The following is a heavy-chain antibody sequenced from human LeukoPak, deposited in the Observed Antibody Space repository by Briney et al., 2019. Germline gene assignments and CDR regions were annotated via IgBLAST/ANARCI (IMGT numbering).Heavy chain of an antibody. CDR1: GYTFTGYY. CDR3: ARVEGGNIPGDY. CDR2: INPNSGGT. J-gene: IGHJ4*02. D-gene: IGHD4-23*01. V-gene: IGHV1-2*02. Sequence: GASVKVSCKASGYTFTGYYMHWVRQAPGQGLEWMGWINPNSGGTNYAQKFQGRVTMTRDTSISTAYMELSSLRSEDTAVYYCARVEGGNIPGDYWGQGTLVTVSS.